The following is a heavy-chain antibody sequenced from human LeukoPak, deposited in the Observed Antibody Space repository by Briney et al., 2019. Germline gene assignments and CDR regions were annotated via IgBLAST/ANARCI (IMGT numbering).Heavy chain of an antibody. J-gene: IGHJ4*02. CDR1: GGTFSSYA. D-gene: IGHD1-26*01. CDR2: IIPIFGTA. Sequence: ASVKVSCKASGGTFSSYAISWVRQAPGQGLEWMGGIIPIFGTANYAQKFQGRVTITADESTSTAYMELSSLRSEDTAVYYCASAGGVGANWYYFDYWGQGTLVTVSS. V-gene: IGHV1-69*13. CDR3: ASAGGVGANWYYFDY.